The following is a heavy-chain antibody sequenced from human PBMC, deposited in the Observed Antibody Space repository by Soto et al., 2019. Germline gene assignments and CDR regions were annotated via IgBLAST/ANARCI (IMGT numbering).Heavy chain of an antibody. Sequence: NPSETLSLTCTVSGDSIRSSYWSWVRQPPGRGLEWIGYVYHTGSTYYNPSLKSRVTISVDTSKNQFSLKLSSVTAADTAVYYCARERQDYGGQTPFDYWGQGTLVTVSS. CDR2: VYHTGST. CDR1: GDSIRSSY. CDR3: ARERQDYGGQTPFDY. J-gene: IGHJ4*02. V-gene: IGHV4-59*06. D-gene: IGHD4-17*01.